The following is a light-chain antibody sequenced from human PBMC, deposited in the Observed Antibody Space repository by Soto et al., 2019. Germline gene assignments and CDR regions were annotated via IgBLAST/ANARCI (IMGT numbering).Light chain of an antibody. CDR1: SGDVGGYNY. V-gene: IGLV2-14*01. CDR2: EVS. J-gene: IGLJ3*02. Sequence: QSVLTQPASVSGSPGQSITISCTGTSGDVGGYNYVSWYQQHPDKAPKLMIYEVSNRPSGVSNRFSGPKSGNTASLTISGLQAEDEADYYCTSYTSSSTWVFGGGTKLTVL. CDR3: TSYTSSSTWV.